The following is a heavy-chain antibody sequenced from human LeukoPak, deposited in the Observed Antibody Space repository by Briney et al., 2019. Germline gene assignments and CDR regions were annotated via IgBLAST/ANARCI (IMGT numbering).Heavy chain of an antibody. D-gene: IGHD2-15*01. CDR3: ARIDAEVTSTATETLFYMDV. CDR1: GYSFTSYW. J-gene: IGHJ6*04. V-gene: IGHV5-51*01. CDR2: IYPGDSDT. Sequence: GESLKISCKGSGYSFTSYWIGWVRQMPGKGLEWMGIIYPGDSDTRYSPSFQGQVTISADKSISTAYLQWSSLKASDTAIHYCARIDAEVTSTATETLFYMDVWGKGTTVTVSS.